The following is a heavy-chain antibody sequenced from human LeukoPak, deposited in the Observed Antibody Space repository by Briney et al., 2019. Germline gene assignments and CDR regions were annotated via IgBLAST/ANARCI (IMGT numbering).Heavy chain of an antibody. Sequence: SETLSLTCTVSGGSISSYYWSWIRQPAGKGLEWIGRIYTSGSTNYNPSLKGRVTMSVDTSKNQFSLKLSSVTAADTAVYYCARSGYYFNWFDPWGQGTLVTVSS. CDR1: GGSISSYY. V-gene: IGHV4-4*07. J-gene: IGHJ5*02. CDR3: ARSGYYFNWFDP. CDR2: IYTSGST. D-gene: IGHD3-22*01.